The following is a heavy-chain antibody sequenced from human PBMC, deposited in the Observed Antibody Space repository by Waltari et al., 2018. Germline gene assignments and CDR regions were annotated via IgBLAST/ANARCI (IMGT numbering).Heavy chain of an antibody. J-gene: IGHJ4*02. Sequence: QVQLVESGGGVVQPGRSLSLSCAASGFTFSSYGMHWVRQAPGKGLEWVAVIWYDGSNKYYADSVKGRFTISRDNSKNTLYLQMNSLRAEDTAMYYCAKDTYSNYLDYWGQGTLVTVSS. CDR2: IWYDGSNK. CDR1: GFTFSSYG. CDR3: AKDTYSNYLDY. D-gene: IGHD4-4*01. V-gene: IGHV3-30*18.